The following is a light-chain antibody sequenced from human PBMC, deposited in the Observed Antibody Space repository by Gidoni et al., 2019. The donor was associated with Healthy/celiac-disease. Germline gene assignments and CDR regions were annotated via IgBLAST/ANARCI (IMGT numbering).Light chain of an antibody. CDR1: QSLVYSDGNTY. CDR2: KVS. CDR3: MQGTHRPRGT. J-gene: IGKJ2*02. Sequence: DVVMTQSPLSLPVTLGQPASISCRSSQSLVYSDGNTYLNWFQQRPGQSPRRLIYKVSNRDSGVPDRFSGSGSGTDFTLKISRVEAEDVGVYYCMQGTHRPRGTFGQGTKLEIK. V-gene: IGKV2-30*01.